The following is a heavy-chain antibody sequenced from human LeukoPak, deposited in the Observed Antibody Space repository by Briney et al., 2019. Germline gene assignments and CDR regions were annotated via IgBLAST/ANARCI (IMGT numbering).Heavy chain of an antibody. V-gene: IGHV3-30-3*01. D-gene: IGHD5-18*01. J-gene: IGHJ4*02. CDR2: ISYDGSNK. Sequence: GGSLRLSCAASGFTFSSYAMHWVRQAPGKGLEWVAVISYDGSNKYYADSVKGRFTISRDNSKNTLYLQMNSLRAEDTAVYYCARDASDTAIVGYFDYWGQGTLVTVSS. CDR1: GFTFSSYA. CDR3: ARDASDTAIVGYFDY.